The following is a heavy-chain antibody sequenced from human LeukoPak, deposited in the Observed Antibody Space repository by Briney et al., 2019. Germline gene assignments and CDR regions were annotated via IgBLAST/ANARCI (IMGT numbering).Heavy chain of an antibody. CDR2: IASDGSIT. Sequence: GGSLRLSCAASGFTFNTYWIHWVRQAPGKGLVWVSSIASDGSITNYADSVKGRFTISRDNAKNTLYLQMNSLRVEDTAAYYCARGGSTYGYHGFYWGQGTLVTVSS. CDR1: GFTFNTYW. D-gene: IGHD2-8*01. CDR3: ARGGSTYGYHGFY. V-gene: IGHV3-74*01. J-gene: IGHJ4*02.